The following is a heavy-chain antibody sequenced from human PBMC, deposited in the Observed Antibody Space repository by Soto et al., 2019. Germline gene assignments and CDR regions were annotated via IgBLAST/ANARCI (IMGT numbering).Heavy chain of an antibody. D-gene: IGHD6-19*01. J-gene: IGHJ6*02. V-gene: IGHV3-23*01. CDR2: ISGSGGST. Sequence: GGSLRLSCAASGFTFSSYAMSWVRQAPGKGLEWVSAISGSGGSTYYADSVKGRFTISRDNSKNTLYLQMNSLRAEDTAVYYCAKDGESCGYSSGWYEGTYYYYGMDVWGQGTTVTVSS. CDR3: AKDGESCGYSSGWYEGTYYYYGMDV. CDR1: GFTFSSYA.